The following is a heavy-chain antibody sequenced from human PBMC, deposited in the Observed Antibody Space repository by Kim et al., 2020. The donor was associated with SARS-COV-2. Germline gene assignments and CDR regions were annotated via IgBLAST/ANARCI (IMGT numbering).Heavy chain of an antibody. J-gene: IGHJ4*02. CDR3: ARDQSAAARWGFDY. V-gene: IGHV1-2*04. D-gene: IGHD6-13*01. Sequence: ASVKVSCKASGYTFTGYYMHWVRQAPGQGLEWMGWINPNSGGTNYAQKFQGWVTMTRDTSISTAYMELSRLRSDDTAVYYCARDQSAAARWGFDYWGQGTLVTVSS. CDR1: GYTFTGYY. CDR2: INPNSGGT.